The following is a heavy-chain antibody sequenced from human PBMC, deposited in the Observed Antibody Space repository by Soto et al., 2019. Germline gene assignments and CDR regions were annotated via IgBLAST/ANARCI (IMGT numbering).Heavy chain of an antibody. CDR1: GFTVSSNY. CDR2: IYSGGST. D-gene: IGHD3-22*01. J-gene: IGHJ4*02. CDR3: ARARRSGSFDY. V-gene: IGHV3-66*01. Sequence: GGSLRLSCAASGFTVSSNYMSWVRQAPGKGLEWVSVIYSGGSTYYADSVKGRFTISRDNSKNTLYLQMNSLRAEDTAVYYCARARRSGSFDYWGQGALVTVSS.